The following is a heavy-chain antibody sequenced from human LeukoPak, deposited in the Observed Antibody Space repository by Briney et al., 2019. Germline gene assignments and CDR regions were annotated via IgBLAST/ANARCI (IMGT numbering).Heavy chain of an antibody. CDR3: ARDNRKVVPAANIYYYYMDV. CDR1: GYTFTGYY. D-gene: IGHD2-2*01. J-gene: IGHJ6*03. CDR2: INPNSGGT. Sequence: ASVKVSCKASGYTFTGYYMHWVRQAPGQGLEWMGWINPNSGGTNYAQKFQGRVTMTRDTSNSTAYMELSRLRSDDTAVYYCARDNRKVVPAANIYYYYMDVWGKGTTVTVSS. V-gene: IGHV1-2*02.